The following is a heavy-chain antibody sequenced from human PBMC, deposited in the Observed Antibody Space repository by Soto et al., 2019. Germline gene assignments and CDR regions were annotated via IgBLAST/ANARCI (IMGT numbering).Heavy chain of an antibody. CDR3: ARSSVHIAAAGRLDL. J-gene: IGHJ5*02. CDR1: GFAFRSHA. D-gene: IGHD6-13*01. CDR2: ISSDGATK. Sequence: GGSLRLSCTASGFAFRSHAMQWVRQAPGKGLEWVAVISSDGATKYVADSLKGRFTISRDNFESTMSLQMNNLRPEDTALYYCARSSVHIAAAGRLDLWGPGTLVTVSS. V-gene: IGHV3-30*14.